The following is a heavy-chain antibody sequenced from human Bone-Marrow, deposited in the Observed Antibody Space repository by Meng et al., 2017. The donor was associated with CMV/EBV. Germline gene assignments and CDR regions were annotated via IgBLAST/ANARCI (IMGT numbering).Heavy chain of an antibody. CDR3: ARDLPGYYDSSGYSKAFAD. CDR1: GYTFTGYY. Sequence: ASVKVSCKASGYTFTGYYMHWVRQAPGQGLEWMGWINPNSGGTNYAQKFQGRVTMTRDTSISTAYMELSRLRSDDTAVYYCARDLPGYYDSSGYSKAFADWGQGNLVTVSS. D-gene: IGHD3-22*01. J-gene: IGHJ4*02. V-gene: IGHV1-2*02. CDR2: INPNSGGT.